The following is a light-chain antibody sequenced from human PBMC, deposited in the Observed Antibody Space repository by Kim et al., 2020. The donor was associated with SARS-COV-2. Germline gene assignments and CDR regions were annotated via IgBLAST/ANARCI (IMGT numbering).Light chain of an antibody. J-gene: IGKJ4*01. CDR3: LQYHSSPLT. V-gene: IGKV1-NL1*01. CDR1: EGISNF. Sequence: ASVGDRVTITCRESEGISNFLSWYQQKPGRAPELLLYAASRLESGVPSRFTGSGSGTDYILTISGLQPEDSAAYYCLQYHSSPLTFGGGTKVDIK. CDR2: AAS.